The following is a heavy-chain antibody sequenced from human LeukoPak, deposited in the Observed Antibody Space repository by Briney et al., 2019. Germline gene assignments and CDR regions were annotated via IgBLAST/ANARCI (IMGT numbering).Heavy chain of an antibody. CDR1: GFTFSGSA. CDR3: TSPPGGYSYGYAFDI. V-gene: IGHV3-73*01. Sequence: GGSLRLSCAASGFTFSGSAMHWVRQASGKGLEWVGRIRSKANSYATAYAASVKGRFTISRDDSKNTAYLQMNSLKTEDTAVYYCTSPPGGYSYGYAFDIWGQGTMVTVSS. D-gene: IGHD5-18*01. CDR2: IRSKANSYAT. J-gene: IGHJ3*02.